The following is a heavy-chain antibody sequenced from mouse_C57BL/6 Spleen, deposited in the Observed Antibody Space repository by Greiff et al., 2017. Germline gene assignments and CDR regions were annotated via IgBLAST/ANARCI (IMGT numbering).Heavy chain of an antibody. CDR1: GYAFTNYL. J-gene: IGHJ2*01. CDR3: AREKDGSSYGFDY. V-gene: IGHV1-54*01. Sequence: VQLQESGAELVRPGTSVKVSCKASGYAFTNYLIEWVKQRPGQGLEWIGVINPGSGGTNYNEKFKGKATLTADKSSSTAYMQLSSLTSEDSAVDFWAREKDGSSYGFDYWGQGTTLTVSS. D-gene: IGHD1-1*01. CDR2: INPGSGGT.